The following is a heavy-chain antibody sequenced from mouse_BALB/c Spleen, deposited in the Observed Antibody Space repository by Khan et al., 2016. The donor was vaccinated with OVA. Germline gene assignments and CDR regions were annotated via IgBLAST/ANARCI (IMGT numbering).Heavy chain of an antibody. CDR1: GYTFTDYN. Sequence: QVQLQQPGAELARPGASVKLSCKASGYTFTDYNINWVKQRTGQGLEWIGEIYPGSNNTYYNEKFKGKATLTADKSSSTAYMQLSGLTSEDSAVYCCAREWGAWFPYWGQGTLVTVSA. J-gene: IGHJ3*01. CDR2: IYPGSNNT. CDR3: AREWGAWFPY. V-gene: IGHV1-77*01.